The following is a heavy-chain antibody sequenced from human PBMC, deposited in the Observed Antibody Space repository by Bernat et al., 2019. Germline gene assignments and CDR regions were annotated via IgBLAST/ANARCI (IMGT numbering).Heavy chain of an antibody. CDR3: ATTLAARLYAFDI. D-gene: IGHD6-6*01. V-gene: IGHV1-69*01. CDR1: GGTFSRYG. CDR2: IIPIFGTA. J-gene: IGHJ3*02. Sequence: QVALVQSGAGVKEPWFLVKVSWQASGGTFSRYGISWVPKAPGKGLEWMGRIIPIFGTANYAQKFQGRVTITADESTSTAYMELSSLRSEDTAVYYCATTLAARLYAFDIWGQGTMVTVSS.